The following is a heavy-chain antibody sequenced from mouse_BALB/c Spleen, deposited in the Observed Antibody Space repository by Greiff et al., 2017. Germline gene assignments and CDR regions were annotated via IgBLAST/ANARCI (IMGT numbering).Heavy chain of an antibody. CDR3: ASRNDCDDYAMDY. CDR2: ISSGGSYT. J-gene: IGHJ4*01. D-gene: IGHD2-4*01. Sequence: EVQLVESGGGLVKPGGSLKLSCAASGFTFSSYAMTWVRQTPEKRLEWVATISSGGSYTYYPDSVKGRFTVSRDNAKNTLYLQMSSLRSEDTAMYFCASRNDCDDYAMDYWGQGTSVTVSS. V-gene: IGHV5-9-3*01. CDR1: GFTFSSYA.